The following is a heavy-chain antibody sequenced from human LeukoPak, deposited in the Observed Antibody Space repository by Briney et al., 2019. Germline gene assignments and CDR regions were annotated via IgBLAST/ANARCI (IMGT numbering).Heavy chain of an antibody. Sequence: GGSLRLSCAASGFTFSSYAMSWVRQAPGKGLEWVSAISGSGGSTYYADSVKGRLTISRDNSRNTLYLQMNSLRAEDTAVYYCAKAVWNIVVVPAAPNWFDPWGQGTLVTVSS. V-gene: IGHV3-23*01. CDR2: ISGSGGST. CDR3: AKAVWNIVVVPAAPNWFDP. D-gene: IGHD2-2*01. CDR1: GFTFSSYA. J-gene: IGHJ5*02.